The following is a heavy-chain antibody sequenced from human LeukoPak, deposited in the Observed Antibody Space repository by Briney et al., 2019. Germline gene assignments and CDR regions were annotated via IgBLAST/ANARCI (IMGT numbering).Heavy chain of an antibody. J-gene: IGHJ5*02. Sequence: GGSLRLSCAASGFTFSSYAMSWVRQAPGKGLEWVSAISGSGGSTYYADSVKGRLTISRDNSKNTLYLQMNSLRAEDAAVYYCASNYDFWSGYYLGWFDPWGQGTLVTVSS. D-gene: IGHD3-3*01. V-gene: IGHV3-23*01. CDR3: ASNYDFWSGYYLGWFDP. CDR2: ISGSGGST. CDR1: GFTFSSYA.